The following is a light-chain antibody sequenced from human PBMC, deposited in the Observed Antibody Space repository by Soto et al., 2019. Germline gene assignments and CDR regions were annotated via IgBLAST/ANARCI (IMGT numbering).Light chain of an antibody. CDR3: QQYNNWTFS. CDR2: DVS. V-gene: IGKV3-15*01. Sequence: EIVMTQSPCTMSGPAGDRATLFCRSLQGVTTNFACYQQKSGQSPRLLIYDVSIRATGVPARFSGTGSETDFTLTISGLQSEDSAVYLCQQYNNWTFSFGQGTRLEI. CDR1: QGVTTN. J-gene: IGKJ5*01.